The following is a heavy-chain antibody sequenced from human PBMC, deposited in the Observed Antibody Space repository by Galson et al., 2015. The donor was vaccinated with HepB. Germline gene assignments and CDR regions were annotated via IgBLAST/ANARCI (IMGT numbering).Heavy chain of an antibody. D-gene: IGHD1-26*01. CDR2: ISWNSGSI. CDR3: AKGISGGSYSGDDY. Sequence: SLRLSCAASGFIFGDYAMHWVRQAPGKGLEWVSGISWNSGSIGYADSVKGRFTISRDNAKNSLYLQMNSLRAEDTALYYCAKGISGGSYSGDDYWGQGALVTVSS. V-gene: IGHV3-9*01. CDR1: GFIFGDYA. J-gene: IGHJ4*02.